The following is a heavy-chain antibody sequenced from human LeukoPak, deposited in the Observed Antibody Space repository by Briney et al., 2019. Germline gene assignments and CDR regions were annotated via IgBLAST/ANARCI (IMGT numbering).Heavy chain of an antibody. CDR3: TRRSWSDYGDFNDY. CDR1: GFTFSGSA. V-gene: IGHV3-73*01. D-gene: IGHD4-17*01. CDR2: IRSKANSYAT. Sequence: GGSLRLSCAASGFTFSGSAMHWVRQASRKGLEWVGRIRSKANSYATAYAASVKGRFTISRDDSKNTAYLQMNSLKTEDTAVYYCTRRSWSDYGDFNDYWGQGTLVTVSS. J-gene: IGHJ4*02.